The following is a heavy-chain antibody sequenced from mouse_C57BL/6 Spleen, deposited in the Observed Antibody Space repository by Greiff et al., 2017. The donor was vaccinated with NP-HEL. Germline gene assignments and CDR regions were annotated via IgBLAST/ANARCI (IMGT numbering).Heavy chain of an antibody. V-gene: IGHV1-7*01. Sequence: VQLQQPGAELAKPGASVKLSCKASGYTFTSYWMHWVKQRPGQGLEWIGYINPSSGYTKYNQKFKDKATLTADKSSSTAYMQLSSLTYEDSAVYYCARWGTTVVPYFDYWGQGTTLTVSS. J-gene: IGHJ2*01. CDR1: GYTFTSYW. D-gene: IGHD1-1*01. CDR3: ARWGTTVVPYFDY. CDR2: INPSSGYT.